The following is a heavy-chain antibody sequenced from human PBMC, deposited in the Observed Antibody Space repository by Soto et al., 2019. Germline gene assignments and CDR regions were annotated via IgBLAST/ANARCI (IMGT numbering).Heavy chain of an antibody. V-gene: IGHV1-3*05. CDR1: GYTFSSYA. CDR2: INAGYGNT. J-gene: IGHJ4*02. Sequence: QVQLVQSGAEEKKPGASVRVSFTASGYTFSSYAIHWVRQAPGQRLEWMGWINAGYGNTKYSQKFQGRLTITRDTSACTVYMELSSLRSEDTAVYYCARIVYDSSGYNRYFDYWGQGTLVTVSS. CDR3: ARIVYDSSGYNRYFDY. D-gene: IGHD3-22*01.